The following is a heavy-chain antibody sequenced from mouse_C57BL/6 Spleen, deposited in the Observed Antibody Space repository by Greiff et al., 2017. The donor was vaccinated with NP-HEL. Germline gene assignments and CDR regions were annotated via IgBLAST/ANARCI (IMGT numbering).Heavy chain of an antibody. CDR3: ARDGHDYGDAMDY. Sequence: EVNVVESGGGLVQSGRSLRLSCATSGFTFSDFYMEWVRQAPGKGLEWIAASRNKANDYTTEYSASVKGRLIVSRDTSQSILYLQMNALRAEDTAIYYCARDGHDYGDAMDYWGQGTSVTVSS. V-gene: IGHV7-1*01. CDR1: GFTFSDFY. J-gene: IGHJ4*01. D-gene: IGHD2-4*01. CDR2: SRNKANDYTT.